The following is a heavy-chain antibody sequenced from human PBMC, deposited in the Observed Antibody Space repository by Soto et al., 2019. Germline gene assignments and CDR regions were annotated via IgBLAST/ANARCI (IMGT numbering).Heavy chain of an antibody. V-gene: IGHV4-59*01. CDR3: ARAFGSTMPSLF. Sequence: SETLSLTCTVSGGYISSYYWTWIRQPPGKGLEWIGYIYYSGSTNYNPSLKSRVTMSIDTSKNQFSLKLNSVTAADTAVYYCARAFGSTMPSLFWGQGTLVTVSS. D-gene: IGHD2-2*01. CDR1: GGYISSYY. CDR2: IYYSGST. J-gene: IGHJ4*02.